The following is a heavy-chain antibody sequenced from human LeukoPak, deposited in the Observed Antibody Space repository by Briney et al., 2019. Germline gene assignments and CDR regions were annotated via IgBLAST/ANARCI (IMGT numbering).Heavy chain of an antibody. Sequence: GGSLRLSCTASGFSFSNYAMHWVRQAPGQGLEWVAVISFDGGNKYYPDSLKGRFTVSRDNSKNTLYLQMNSLRAEDTAVYYCAKEISWKESIQWRQFDYWGQGTLVTVSS. CDR1: GFSFSNYA. J-gene: IGHJ4*02. D-gene: IGHD5-12*01. V-gene: IGHV3-30*18. CDR2: ISFDGGNK. CDR3: AKEISWKESIQWRQFDY.